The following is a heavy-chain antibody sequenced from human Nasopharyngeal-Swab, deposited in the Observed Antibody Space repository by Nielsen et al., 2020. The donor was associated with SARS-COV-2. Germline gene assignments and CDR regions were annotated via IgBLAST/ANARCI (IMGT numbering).Heavy chain of an antibody. CDR1: GFTFSSYE. Sequence: GGSLRLSCAASGFTFSSYEMNWVRQAPGKGLEWVSYISSSGSTIYYADYVKGRFTISRDNAKNSLYLQMNSLRAEDTAAYYCEREGENDSGGYFSDAFDIWGQGTMVTVSS. V-gene: IGHV3-48*03. CDR3: EREGENDSGGYFSDAFDI. CDR2: ISSSGSTI. D-gene: IGHD3-22*01. J-gene: IGHJ3*02.